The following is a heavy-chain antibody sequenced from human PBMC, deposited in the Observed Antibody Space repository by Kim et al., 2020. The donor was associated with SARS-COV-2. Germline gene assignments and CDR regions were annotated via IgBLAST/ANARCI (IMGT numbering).Heavy chain of an antibody. D-gene: IGHD3-10*01. CDR1: GYTFTSYG. J-gene: IGHJ4*02. CDR3: ARDWILWFGELAHFDY. V-gene: IGHV1-18*04. CDR2: ISAYNGNT. Sequence: ASVKVSCKASGYTFTSYGISWVRQAPGQGLEWMGWISAYNGNTNYAQKLQGRVTMTTDTSTSTAYMELRSLRSDDTAVYYCARDWILWFGELAHFDYWGQGTLVTVSS.